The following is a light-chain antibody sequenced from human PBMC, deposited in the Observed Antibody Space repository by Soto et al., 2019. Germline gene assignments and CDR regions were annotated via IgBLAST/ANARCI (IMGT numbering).Light chain of an antibody. CDR1: QSISSW. Sequence: DIQMTQSPSTLSASVGDRVTITCRASQSISSWLAWYQQKPGKAPKLLIYKASSLETGVPSRFSGSGSGTECTLIISSLQPDDFASYYCQQYGSSPPWTFGQGTKVEIK. CDR3: QQYGSSPPWT. J-gene: IGKJ1*01. CDR2: KAS. V-gene: IGKV1-5*03.